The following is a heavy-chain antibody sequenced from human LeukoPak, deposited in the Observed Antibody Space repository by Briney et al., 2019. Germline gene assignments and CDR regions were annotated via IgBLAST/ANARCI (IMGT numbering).Heavy chain of an antibody. D-gene: IGHD3-3*01. CDR2: IYYSGST. CDR1: GGSISSYY. V-gene: IGHV4-59*01. CDR3: ARISRFLEWFGLDY. Sequence: SETLSLTCTVSGGSISSYYWSWIRQPPGQGLEWIGYIYYSGSTNYNPSLKSRVTISVDTSKNQFSLKLSSVTAADTAVYYCARISRFLEWFGLDYWDQGTLVTVSS. J-gene: IGHJ4*02.